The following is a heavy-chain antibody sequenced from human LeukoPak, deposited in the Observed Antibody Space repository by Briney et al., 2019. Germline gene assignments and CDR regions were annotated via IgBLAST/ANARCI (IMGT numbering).Heavy chain of an antibody. D-gene: IGHD3-22*01. Sequence: PGGSLRLSCAASGFTFSSYGMHWVRQAPGKGLEWVAVIWYDGSNKYYADSVKGRFTISRDNSKNTLYLQMNSLRAEDTAVYYCAKGLSGYYQKVVDYWGQGTLVTVSS. J-gene: IGHJ4*02. CDR3: AKGLSGYYQKVVDY. CDR1: GFTFSSYG. CDR2: IWYDGSNK. V-gene: IGHV3-30*02.